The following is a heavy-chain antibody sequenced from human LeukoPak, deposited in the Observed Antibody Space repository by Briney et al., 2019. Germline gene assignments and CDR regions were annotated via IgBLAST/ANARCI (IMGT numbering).Heavy chain of an antibody. CDR1: GGSTSSYY. Sequence: SETLSLTCNVSGGSTSSYYWSWIRQPPGKGLEWIGYISTSGSTNYNPSLKSRITISVDTSKNQFSLKLSSVTVADTAVYYCARLWRSSGSPTAFDIWGQGTMVTVSS. J-gene: IGHJ3*02. D-gene: IGHD1-26*01. V-gene: IGHV4-4*09. CDR3: ARLWRSSGSPTAFDI. CDR2: ISTSGST.